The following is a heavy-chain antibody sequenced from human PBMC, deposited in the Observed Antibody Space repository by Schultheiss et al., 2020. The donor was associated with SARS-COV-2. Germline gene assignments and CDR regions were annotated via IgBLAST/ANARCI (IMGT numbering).Heavy chain of an antibody. CDR1: GFTFSSYG. Sequence: GESLKISCAASGFTFSSYGMHWVRQAPGKGLEWVAVIWYDGSNKYYADSVKGRFTISRDNSKNTLYLQMNSLRAEDTAVYYCAKSLYGYDYWGQGTLVTVSS. CDR2: IWYDGSNK. CDR3: AKSLYGYDY. J-gene: IGHJ4*02. V-gene: IGHV3-33*06. D-gene: IGHD5/OR15-5a*01.